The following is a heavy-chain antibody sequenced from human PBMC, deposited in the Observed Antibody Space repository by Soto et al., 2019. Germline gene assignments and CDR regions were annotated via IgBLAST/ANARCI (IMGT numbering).Heavy chain of an antibody. CDR3: AAVPDFWSGYSNLHWFDP. CDR1: VYTFIIYG. Sequence: ASVTVSRKSSVYTFIIYGFNWVRQAPGQGLEWMGWISGYNGNTDYAQKFQGRVVMTTDTSTSTAYMELRSLRADDTAVYYCAAVPDFWSGYSNLHWFDPWGQGTLVTVSS. J-gene: IGHJ5*02. V-gene: IGHV1-18*01. CDR2: ISGYNGNT. D-gene: IGHD3-3*01.